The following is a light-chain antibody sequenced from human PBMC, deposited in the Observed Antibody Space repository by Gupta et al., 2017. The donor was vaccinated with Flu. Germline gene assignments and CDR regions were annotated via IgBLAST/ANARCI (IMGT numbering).Light chain of an antibody. Sequence: TSRDIGGYNDVYWYQHHPDNAPNLMIFHVDKWPLGVPDRFSGSKSGNTASLTISGLQAEDDADYYCCSYAGSYNWLFGGGTKVTVL. CDR1: SRDIGGYND. CDR3: CSYAGSYNWL. V-gene: IGLV2-11*01. CDR2: HVD. J-gene: IGLJ3*02.